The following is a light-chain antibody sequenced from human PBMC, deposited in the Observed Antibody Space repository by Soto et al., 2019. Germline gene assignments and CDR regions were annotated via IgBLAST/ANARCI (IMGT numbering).Light chain of an antibody. CDR1: QSVSRNY. Sequence: EIVFTQSPGTLSLSPGERASLSCRATQSVSRNYLAWFQQKPGQAPRLVIHDVYNRETGIPDRFSGSGSGTEFTLTISSLESEDFALYYCQHRANLTLTFGGGTKVDIK. V-gene: IGKV3D-20*02. J-gene: IGKJ4*01. CDR2: DVY. CDR3: QHRANLTLT.